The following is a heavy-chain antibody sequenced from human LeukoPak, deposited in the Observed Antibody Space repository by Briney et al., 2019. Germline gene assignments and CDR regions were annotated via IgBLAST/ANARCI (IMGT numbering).Heavy chain of an antibody. Sequence: SVKVSCKASGGTFNKHAINWVRQAPGQGLEWMGGVIPIFGTTSYSQKFQGRLTITADESTSTAYMELSGLRSDDTAMYYCAREYSVLVPSATPTDYFDSWGQGTLVTVSS. D-gene: IGHD2-8*02. CDR2: VIPIFGTT. CDR1: GGTFNKHA. V-gene: IGHV1-69*01. J-gene: IGHJ4*02. CDR3: AREYSVLVPSATPTDYFDS.